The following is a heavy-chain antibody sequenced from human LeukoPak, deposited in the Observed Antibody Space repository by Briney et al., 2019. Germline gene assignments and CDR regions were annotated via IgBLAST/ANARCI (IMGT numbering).Heavy chain of an antibody. CDR3: AKDGMYSSSSSYYFDY. CDR1: GFTFSSYE. Sequence: GGSLRLSCAASGFTFSSYEMNWVRQAPGKGLEWVSYIGSSGGTTYYADSVKGRFTISRDYSKNTLYLQMNSLRAEDTAVYYCAKDGMYSSSSSYYFDYWGQGTLVTVSS. CDR2: IGSSGGTT. J-gene: IGHJ4*02. V-gene: IGHV3-23*01. D-gene: IGHD6-6*01.